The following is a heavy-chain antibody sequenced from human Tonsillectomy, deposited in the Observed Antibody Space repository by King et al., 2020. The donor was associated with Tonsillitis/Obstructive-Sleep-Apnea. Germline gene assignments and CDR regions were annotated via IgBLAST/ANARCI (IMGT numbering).Heavy chain of an antibody. CDR2: INGDGSST. D-gene: IGHD3-9*01. V-gene: IGHV3-74*01. J-gene: IGHJ4*02. Sequence: VQLVESGGGLVQPGGSLRLSCAASGFTFSTYWMHWVRQAPGKGLVWVSRINGDGSSTSYADSVKGRFTISRDNAKNTLYLQMNGLRADDTAVYFCATLYDLLTVYYYDYWGQGTLVTVSS. CDR1: GFTFSTYW. CDR3: ATLYDLLTVYYYDY.